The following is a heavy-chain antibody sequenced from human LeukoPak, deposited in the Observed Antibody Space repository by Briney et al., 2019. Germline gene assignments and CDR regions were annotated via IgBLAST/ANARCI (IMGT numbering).Heavy chain of an antibody. CDR3: ARAIPVLRYFDLFLSVPSYDY. D-gene: IGHD3-9*01. Sequence: SETLSLTCTVSGGAISNYYWSWIRQSPGKGLEWIGYIYHSGSTHYNPSLKSRVTISVDTSKNQFSLKLNSVTAAYTPVYYCARAIPVLRYFDLFLSVPSYDYWGQGTLVTVSS. CDR2: IYHSGST. V-gene: IGHV4-59*01. J-gene: IGHJ4*02. CDR1: GGAISNYY.